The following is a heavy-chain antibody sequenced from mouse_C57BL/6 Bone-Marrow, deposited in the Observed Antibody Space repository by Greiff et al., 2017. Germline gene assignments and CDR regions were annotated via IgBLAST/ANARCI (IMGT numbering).Heavy chain of an antibody. CDR2: IWSGGST. D-gene: IGHD1-1*01. V-gene: IGHV2-2*01. Sequence: QVQLQQSGPGLVQPSQSLSITCTVSGFSLTSYGVHWVRQSPGKGLEWLGVIWSGGSTDYNAALISRLSISKDNSKSQVFFKMNSLQADDTAIYYCARNYYGSSPHWYFDVWGTGTTVTVSS. J-gene: IGHJ1*03. CDR1: GFSLTSYG. CDR3: ARNYYGSSPHWYFDV.